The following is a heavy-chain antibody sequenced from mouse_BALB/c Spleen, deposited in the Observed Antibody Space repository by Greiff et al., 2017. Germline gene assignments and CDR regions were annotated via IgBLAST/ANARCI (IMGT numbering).Heavy chain of an antibody. CDR1: GFTFSSYA. D-gene: IGHD4-1*01. Sequence: EVKLVESGGGLVKPGGSLKLSCAASGFTFSSYAMSWVRQTPEKRLEWVATISSGGSYTYYPDSVKGRFTISRDNAKNTLYLQMSSLRSEDTAMYYCARQTWDGDYFDYWGQGTTLTVSS. CDR2: ISSGGSYT. CDR3: ARQTWDGDYFDY. J-gene: IGHJ2*01. V-gene: IGHV5-9-3*01.